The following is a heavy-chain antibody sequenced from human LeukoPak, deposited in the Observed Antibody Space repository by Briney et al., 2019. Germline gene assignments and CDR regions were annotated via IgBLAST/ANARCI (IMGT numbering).Heavy chain of an antibody. Sequence: PGGSLRLSCAASGFIFSSYAINWVRQAPGKGLEWVSGISATGVTTYYANSVKGRFTISRDISKDTLYLQMNSLRAEDTAVYFCARFTLRYCSGTSCPWGMDVWGQGTTVTVSS. CDR1: GFIFSSYA. J-gene: IGHJ6*02. V-gene: IGHV3-23*01. D-gene: IGHD2-2*01. CDR3: ARFTLRYCSGTSCPWGMDV. CDR2: ISATGVTT.